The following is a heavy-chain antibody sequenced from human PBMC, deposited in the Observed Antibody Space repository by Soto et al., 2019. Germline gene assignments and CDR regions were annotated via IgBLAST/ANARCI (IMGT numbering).Heavy chain of an antibody. Sequence: QVQLVESGGGVVQPGRSLRLSCAASGFTFSSYAMHWVRQAPGKGLEWVAVISYDGSNKYYADSVKGRFTISRDNSKNTLYLQMNSLRAEDTAVYYCARESFLFPGNYCSGGSCFPRLYYGMDVWGQGTTVTVSS. CDR3: ARESFLFPGNYCSGGSCFPRLYYGMDV. D-gene: IGHD2-15*01. CDR2: ISYDGSNK. CDR1: GFTFSSYA. V-gene: IGHV3-30-3*01. J-gene: IGHJ6*02.